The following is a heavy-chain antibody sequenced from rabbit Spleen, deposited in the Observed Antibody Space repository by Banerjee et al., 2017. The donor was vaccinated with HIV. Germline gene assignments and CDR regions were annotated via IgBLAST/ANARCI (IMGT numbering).Heavy chain of an antibody. J-gene: IGHJ4*01. CDR2: IYGGSSGNT. D-gene: IGHD1-1*01. V-gene: IGHV1S40*01. Sequence: QSLEESGGDLVKPGASLILTCTASGFSFRSSDYMCWVRQAPGKGLECIACIYGGSSGNTYYASWAKGRFTISKASSPTVPMQMTSLTAADTATYFCAIEGSGSGYDWILWGPGTLVTVS. CDR3: AIEGSGSGYDWIL. CDR1: GFSFRSSDY.